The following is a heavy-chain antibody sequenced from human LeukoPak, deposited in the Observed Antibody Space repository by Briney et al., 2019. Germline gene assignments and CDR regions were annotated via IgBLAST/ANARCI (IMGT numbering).Heavy chain of an antibody. V-gene: IGHV3-30*02. CDR2: IRYDGSNK. Sequence: GGSLRLSCAASGFTFSSYGMHWVRQAPGKGLEWVAFIRYDGSNKYYADSVKGRFTISRDNAKNSLYLQMNSLRVEDTAVYYCARDRACSGGSCYYYYYMDVWGKGTTVTVSS. CDR3: ARDRACSGGSCYYYYYMDV. CDR1: GFTFSSYG. J-gene: IGHJ6*03. D-gene: IGHD2-15*01.